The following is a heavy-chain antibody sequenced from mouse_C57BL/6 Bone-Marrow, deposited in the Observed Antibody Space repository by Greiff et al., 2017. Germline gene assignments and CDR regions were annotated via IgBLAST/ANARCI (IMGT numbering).Heavy chain of an antibody. Sequence: VQLQQSGPELVKPGASVKISCKASGYTFTDYYMNWVKQSHGKSLEWIGDINPNNGGTSYNQKFKGKATLTVDKSSSTAYMELRSLTSEDSAVYYCATITTVVPHWYFDVWGTGTTVTVSS. D-gene: IGHD1-1*01. V-gene: IGHV1-26*01. CDR2: INPNNGGT. CDR3: ATITTVVPHWYFDV. J-gene: IGHJ1*03. CDR1: GYTFTDYY.